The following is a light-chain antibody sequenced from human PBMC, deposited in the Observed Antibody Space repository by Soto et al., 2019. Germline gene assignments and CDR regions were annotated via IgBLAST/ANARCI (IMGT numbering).Light chain of an antibody. V-gene: IGLV1-40*01. CDR1: SSNIGAGYD. Sequence: QAVVTQPPSVSGAPGQRVTISCTGSSSNIGAGYDVHWYQQLPGTAPKLLIYGNSNRPSGVPDRFSGSKSGTSASLAITGLQAEDEADYYCQSYDSIYVVFGGGTQLTVL. CDR2: GNS. CDR3: QSYDSIYVV. J-gene: IGLJ2*01.